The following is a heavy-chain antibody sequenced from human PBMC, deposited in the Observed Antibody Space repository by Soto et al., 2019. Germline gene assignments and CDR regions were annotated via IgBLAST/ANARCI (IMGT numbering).Heavy chain of an antibody. V-gene: IGHV4-39*01. D-gene: IGHD6-6*01. J-gene: IGHJ6*02. CDR1: GGSISSSSYY. CDR3: RIAARHYYYYGMDV. Sequence: QLQLQESGPGLVKPSETLSLTCTVSGGSISSSSYYWGWIRQPPGKGLEWIGSIYYSGGTYYNPSLKSRVTISVDTSKDQFSLKLSSVTAADTAVYYCRIAARHYYYYGMDVWGQGTTVTVSS. CDR2: IYYSGGT.